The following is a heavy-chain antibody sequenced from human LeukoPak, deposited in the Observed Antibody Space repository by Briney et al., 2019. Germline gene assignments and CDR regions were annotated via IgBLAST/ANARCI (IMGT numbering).Heavy chain of an antibody. Sequence: SESLSLTCTVSGASIRSGDYYWSWIRQPPGKGLEWIGYIYDSGSTYYNPSLKSRITISVDTSENRFSLKLSSVTATDTAVYYCARDCSGGSCYGAFDIWGQGTMVTVSS. CDR1: GASIRSGDYY. D-gene: IGHD2-15*01. CDR2: IYDSGST. J-gene: IGHJ3*02. V-gene: IGHV4-30-4*01. CDR3: ARDCSGGSCYGAFDI.